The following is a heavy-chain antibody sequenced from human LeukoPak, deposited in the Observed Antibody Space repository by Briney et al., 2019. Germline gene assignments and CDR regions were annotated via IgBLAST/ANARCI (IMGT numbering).Heavy chain of an antibody. V-gene: IGHV1-2*02. Sequence: ASVKVSCKTSGYSFTDYYMHWVRQAPGQGLEWMGWINPNSGGTSSAQKFQGRVTMSRDTSITTVYMEVSWLTSDDTAIYYCARADRLHGGPYLIGPWGQGALVTVSS. CDR3: ARADRLHGGPYLIGP. J-gene: IGHJ5*02. CDR1: GYSFTDYY. D-gene: IGHD2-21*01. CDR2: INPNSGGT.